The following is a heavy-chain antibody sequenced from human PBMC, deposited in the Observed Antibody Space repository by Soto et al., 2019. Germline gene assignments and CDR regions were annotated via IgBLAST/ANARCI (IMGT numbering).Heavy chain of an antibody. CDR2: INHSGTT. V-gene: IGHV4-34*01. D-gene: IGHD4-17*01. Sequence: QVQLQQWGAGLLKPSETLSLTCAVYGESFSGYYWTWIRQPPGKGLEWIGEINHSGTTIYNPSLNGRVTMSLETSKKQFSLKLSSVTAADAALYYCTGGERGPRLHYWGQGTLVTVSS. CDR1: GESFSGYY. CDR3: TGGERGPRLHY. J-gene: IGHJ4*02.